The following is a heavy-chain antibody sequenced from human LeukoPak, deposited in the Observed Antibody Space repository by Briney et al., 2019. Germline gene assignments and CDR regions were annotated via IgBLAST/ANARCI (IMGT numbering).Heavy chain of an antibody. CDR1: GFSFSGHW. Sequence: AGGSLRLSCIASGFSFSGHWMHWARQLPGKGLVWVSRISPTGSTTSYADSVKGRFTVSRDNAKNTLYLQVNNLRAEDTAVYYCARGPNSNWSGLDFWGQGTLVTVSS. J-gene: IGHJ4*02. V-gene: IGHV3-74*01. CDR3: ARGPNSNWSGLDF. D-gene: IGHD6-6*01. CDR2: ISPTGSTT.